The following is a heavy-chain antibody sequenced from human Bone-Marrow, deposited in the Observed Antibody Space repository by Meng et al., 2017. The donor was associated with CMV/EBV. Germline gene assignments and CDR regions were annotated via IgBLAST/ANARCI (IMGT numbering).Heavy chain of an antibody. CDR2: INHSGST. V-gene: IGHV4-34*01. CDR3: ARFDWYIRPGADY. J-gene: IGHJ4*02. Sequence: CAVYGGSFSGYYWSWIRQPPGKGLEWIGEINHSGSTNYNPSLKSRVTISVDTSKNQFSLKLSSVTAADTAVYYCARFDWYIRPGADYWGQGTLVTVSS. CDR1: GGSFSGYY. D-gene: IGHD3-9*01.